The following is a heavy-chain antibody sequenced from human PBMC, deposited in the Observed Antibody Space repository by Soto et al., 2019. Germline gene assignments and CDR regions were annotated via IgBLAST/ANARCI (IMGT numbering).Heavy chain of an antibody. Sequence: QIQLVQSGAEVKKPGSSVKVSCKASGGTVSTYAISWVRQAPVQGLEWKGGLIPMSGRTTYAQKFQDRVTITADKSTTTAYMELSSLSSEDTAGYYCALGSDDLFAPWGRGSLVTVSS. CDR2: LIPMSGRT. J-gene: IGHJ5*02. D-gene: IGHD1-1*01. CDR1: GGTVSTYA. V-gene: IGHV1-69*06. CDR3: ALGSDDLFAP.